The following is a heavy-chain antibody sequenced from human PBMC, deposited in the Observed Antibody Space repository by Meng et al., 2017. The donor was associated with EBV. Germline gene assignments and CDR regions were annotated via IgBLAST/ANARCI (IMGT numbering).Heavy chain of an antibody. CDR1: DYPFIGDG. CDR2: SNAYSGDA. CDR3: ARRGPQLLDL. Sequence: QVSLVQSGDEVKKPGASGEVSFKTSDYPFIGDGFRWGRQAPGQGLGWMGWSNAYSGDAVYPQKFQGRVTMTVDTSTRTGYMELRKLRNGDPAVYFCARRGPQLLDLWGQGTVVTVSS. V-gene: IGHV1-18*01. J-gene: IGHJ3*01. D-gene: IGHD2-2*01.